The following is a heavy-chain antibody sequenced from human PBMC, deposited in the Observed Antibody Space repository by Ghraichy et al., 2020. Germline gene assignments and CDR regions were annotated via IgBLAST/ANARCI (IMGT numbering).Heavy chain of an antibody. Sequence: GGSLRLSCAASGFTFSSYAMSWVRQAPGKGLEWVSAISGSGGSTYYADSVKGRFTISRDNSKNTLYLQMNSLRAEDTAVYYCAKMTTVTKSSPIDYWGQGTLVTVSS. CDR2: ISGSGGST. CDR3: AKMTTVTKSSPIDY. CDR1: GFTFSSYA. V-gene: IGHV3-23*01. J-gene: IGHJ4*02. D-gene: IGHD4-17*01.